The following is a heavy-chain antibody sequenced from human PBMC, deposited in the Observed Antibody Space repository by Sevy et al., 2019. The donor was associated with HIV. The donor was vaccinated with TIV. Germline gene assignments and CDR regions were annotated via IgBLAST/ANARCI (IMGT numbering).Heavy chain of an antibody. CDR1: GFIFSSYE. V-gene: IGHV3-48*03. CDR3: ARDLPPSATTVAHFDY. D-gene: IGHD4-17*01. CDR2: ISNSGTSI. J-gene: IGHJ4*02. Sequence: GGSLRLSCAASGFIFSSYEMNWVHQAPGKGLEWVSYISNSGTSIYYSDSVKGRFTISRDNARNSLYLQMNSLRAEDTAVYYCARDLPPSATTVAHFDYWGQGSLVTVSS.